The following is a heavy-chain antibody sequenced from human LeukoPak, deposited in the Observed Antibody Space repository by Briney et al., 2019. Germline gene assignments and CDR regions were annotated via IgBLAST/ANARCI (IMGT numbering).Heavy chain of an antibody. Sequence: SETLSLTCAVYGGSSRGYYWNWLWIRQSPGKGLEWIGEINDSGSPNYNPSLKSRVTTSENKSLNQFSLRLSSVTAAGTAVYFCAGGATRRSFGEDYYYYMDVWGKGTTVTVSS. D-gene: IGHD3-10*01. V-gene: IGHV4-34*01. CDR3: AGGATRRSFGEDYYYYMDV. CDR2: INDSGSP. J-gene: IGHJ6*03. CDR1: GGSSRGYY.